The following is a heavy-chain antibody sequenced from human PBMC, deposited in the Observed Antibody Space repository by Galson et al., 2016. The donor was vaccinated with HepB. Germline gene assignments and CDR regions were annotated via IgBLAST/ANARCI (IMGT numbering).Heavy chain of an antibody. CDR2: IYHLGNT. V-gene: IGHV4-31*03. Sequence: TLSLTCTVSGGSISSGGYYWSWIRQHPGKGLEWIGYIYHLGNTYFNPSPKSRVIMSVDASENQFSLKLSSVTAADTAVYYCARGGRKGLWGYYFDYWGQGTLVPVSS. D-gene: IGHD5-18*01. CDR3: ARGGRKGLWGYYFDY. CDR1: GGSISSGGYY. J-gene: IGHJ4*02.